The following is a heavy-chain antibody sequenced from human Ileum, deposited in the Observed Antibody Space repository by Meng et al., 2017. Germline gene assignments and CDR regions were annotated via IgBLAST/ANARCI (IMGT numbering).Heavy chain of an antibody. V-gene: IGHV4-61*01. CDR3: ARVELRGDTRDSCGLDH. CDR2: VYYNGVT. CDR1: VDSVRSSCCY. J-gene: IGHJ4*02. Sequence: QVRLPESGPGLVRPSETLSLTFTVSVDSVRSSCCYWSWIRQSAGKGLEWIGYVYYNGVTNYNPSLKSRVTISIDTSRDQFSLKLTSVTAADTAVYYCARVELRGDTRDSCGLDHWGQGTLVTVSS. D-gene: IGHD3-22*01.